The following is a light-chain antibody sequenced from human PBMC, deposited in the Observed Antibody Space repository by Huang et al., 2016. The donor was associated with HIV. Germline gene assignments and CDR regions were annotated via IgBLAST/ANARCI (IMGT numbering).Light chain of an antibody. CDR1: QRVSTD. CDR2: DAS. J-gene: IGKJ1*01. CDR3: QQRSNWPGT. Sequence: IVLTQSPASLSLFPGERAPLSCRASQRVSTDLAWYQQKPGQAPRLLMDDASTRATGIPTRFSGSGSATDFTLTINSLEPEDFAVYYCQQRSNWPGTFGQGTKVEVK. V-gene: IGKV3-11*01.